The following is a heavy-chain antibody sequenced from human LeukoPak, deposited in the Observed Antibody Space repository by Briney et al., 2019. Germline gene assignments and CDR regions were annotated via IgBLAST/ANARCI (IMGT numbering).Heavy chain of an antibody. CDR2: ISSDGRKR. D-gene: IGHD3-16*01. V-gene: IGHV3-30*04. J-gene: IGHJ4*02. CDR1: GFTHDEYA. Sequence: NPGGSLRLSCGVSGFTHDEYAINWIRRSPGKGLEWVAVISSDGRKRFYTDSVRGRFTASRDNSKNTMYLEMTDMTTEDVGLYFCATAAEVIGFFDIWGQGTLVTVSS. CDR3: ATAAEVIGFFDI.